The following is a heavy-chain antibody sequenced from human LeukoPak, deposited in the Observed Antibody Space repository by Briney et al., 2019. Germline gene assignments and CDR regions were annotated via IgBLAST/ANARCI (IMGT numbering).Heavy chain of an antibody. Sequence: SETLSLTCAVYVGSFSGYSWSWIPQPPGKRLEGNGEINHSGSTNYNPSLKSRVTISADTSKNQFSLKLSSVPAADTAVYYCARGRAFGGVIPYWGQGTLVTVSS. CDR2: INHSGST. D-gene: IGHD3-16*02. V-gene: IGHV4-34*01. CDR1: VGSFSGYS. CDR3: ARGRAFGGVIPY. J-gene: IGHJ4*02.